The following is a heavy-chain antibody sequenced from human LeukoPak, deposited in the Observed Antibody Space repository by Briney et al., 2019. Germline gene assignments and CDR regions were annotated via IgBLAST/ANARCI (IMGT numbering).Heavy chain of an antibody. J-gene: IGHJ2*01. CDR3: SRRMFTADWHLDL. Sequence: PGGSLRLSCAASGFTFSGSDIHWVRQASGKGLEWNGRIKTKAESYATAYVVSVKGRFTISRDDSKNTAFLQMNSLKTEDTAVYYCSRRMFTADWHLDLWGRGTLVTVSS. CDR2: IKTKAESYAT. V-gene: IGHV3-73*01. CDR1: GFTFSGSD. D-gene: IGHD3-10*02.